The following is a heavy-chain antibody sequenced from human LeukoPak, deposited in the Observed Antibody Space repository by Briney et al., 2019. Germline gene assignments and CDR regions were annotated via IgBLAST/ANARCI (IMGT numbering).Heavy chain of an antibody. CDR2: ISNSSSYI. CDR3: AREPDCSGGSCYLRSFDY. Sequence: PGGSLRLSCAASGFSFTSYSMNWVRQAPGKGLEWVSSISNSSSYIYYADSVKGRFTISRDNAKNSLYLQMNSLRAEDTAVYFCAREPDCSGGSCYLRSFDYWGQGTLVTVSS. J-gene: IGHJ4*02. V-gene: IGHV3-21*01. D-gene: IGHD2-15*01. CDR1: GFSFTSYS.